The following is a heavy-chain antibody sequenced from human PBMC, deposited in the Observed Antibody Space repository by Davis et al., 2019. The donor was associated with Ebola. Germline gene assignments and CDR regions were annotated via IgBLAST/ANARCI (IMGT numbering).Heavy chain of an antibody. CDR2: INPNSGGT. D-gene: IGHD2-15*01. Sequence: ASVKVSCKASGYTFTGYYMHWVRQAPGQGLEWMGWINPNSGGTNYAQKFQGRVTMTRDTSISTAYMELSSLRSEDTAVYYCARVVRRGVTRYYFDYWGQGTLVTVSS. V-gene: IGHV1-2*02. J-gene: IGHJ4*02. CDR1: GYTFTGYY. CDR3: ARVVRRGVTRYYFDY.